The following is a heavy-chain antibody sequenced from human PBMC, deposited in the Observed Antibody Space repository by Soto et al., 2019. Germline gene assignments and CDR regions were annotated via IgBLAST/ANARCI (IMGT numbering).Heavy chain of an antibody. Sequence: QVQLQESGPGLVKPSETLSLTCTVSGGSISSYYWSWIRQPPGKGLEWIGYIYDSGSTNYNPSLKSRVTXLEXTXMNQFFLKLSSVTAADTAVYYCARWSSSSWYNWFDPWGQGALVTVSS. V-gene: IGHV4-59*01. J-gene: IGHJ5*02. D-gene: IGHD6-13*01. CDR3: ARWSSSSWYNWFDP. CDR1: GGSISSYY. CDR2: IYDSGST.